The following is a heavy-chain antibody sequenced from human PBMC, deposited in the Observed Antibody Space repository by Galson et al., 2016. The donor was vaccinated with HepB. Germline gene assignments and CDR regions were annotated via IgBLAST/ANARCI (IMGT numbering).Heavy chain of an antibody. CDR2: INTNTGNP. CDR1: GYTFSNHA. D-gene: IGHD3-10*01. V-gene: IGHV7-4-1*02. Sequence: SVKVSCKASGYTFSNHAMNWVRQAPGQGLEWMGWINTNTGNPTYAQGFTGRFVFSLDTSVSTAYLQISSLKAEDTAVYYCARDNVAKVYGSGSPYYGMDVWGQGTTVTVSS. CDR3: ARDNVAKVYGSGSPYYGMDV. J-gene: IGHJ6*02.